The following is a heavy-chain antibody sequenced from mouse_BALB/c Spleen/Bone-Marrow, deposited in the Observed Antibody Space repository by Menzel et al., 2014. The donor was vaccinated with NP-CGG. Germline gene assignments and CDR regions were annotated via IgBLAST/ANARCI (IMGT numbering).Heavy chain of an antibody. Sequence: QVQLKESGAELVRPGASVKLSCKALGYTFTDYEIHWVKQTPVHGLEWIGAIHPRSGGTAYNQKFKGKTTLTADKSSSIAYMELSSLTSEDSAVYYCTRDGDGYNPYALDNWGQGTSVTVSS. V-gene: IGHV1-15*01. J-gene: IGHJ4*01. CDR3: TRDGDGYNPYALDN. CDR2: IHPRSGGT. CDR1: GYTFTDYE. D-gene: IGHD2-3*01.